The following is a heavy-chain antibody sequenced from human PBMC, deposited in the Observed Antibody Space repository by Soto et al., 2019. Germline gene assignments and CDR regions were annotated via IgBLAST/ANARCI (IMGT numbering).Heavy chain of an antibody. Sequence: SETLSLTCTVSADSSSFTNSYWGWIRQPPGKGLQWIGSSSHNGGTFYNPSLKGRVVISFDTSKKQSSLQVTSVTAADTAVYFCARHRIEVVWRGFDFWGQGSPVTVS. CDR2: SSHNGGT. CDR3: ARHRIEVVWRGFDF. V-gene: IGHV4-39*01. D-gene: IGHD3-10*01. CDR1: ADSSSFTNSY. J-gene: IGHJ4*02.